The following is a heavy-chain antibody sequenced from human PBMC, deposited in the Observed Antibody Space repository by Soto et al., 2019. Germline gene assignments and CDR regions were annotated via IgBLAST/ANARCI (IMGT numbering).Heavy chain of an antibody. CDR2: ISAYNGNT. D-gene: IGHD6-19*01. J-gene: IGHJ4*02. Sequence: KAPGFGITSKGSSSARQAPGQGLGWMGWISAYNGNTKYAQKLQGRVTMTTDTSTSTAYMELRSLRSDDTAVYNCARDLAVALIDYWGQGSLVTVSS. V-gene: IGHV1-18*01. CDR1: GFGITSKG. CDR3: ARDLAVALIDY.